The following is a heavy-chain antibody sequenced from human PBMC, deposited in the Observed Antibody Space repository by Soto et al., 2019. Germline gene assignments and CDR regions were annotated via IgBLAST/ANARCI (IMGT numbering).Heavy chain of an antibody. J-gene: IGHJ4*02. D-gene: IGHD6-19*01. V-gene: IGHV1-69*01. Sequence: QVQLVQSGAEVKQPGSSVKVSCKTSGGTFSTYAIYWVRQAPGQGLEWMGAIIPLFGTADYAQKFQGRVTITADESTSTAYMELSSLRSEDTALYYCATPKGSYSSGYYYFDYWGQGTLVTVSS. CDR3: ATPKGSYSSGYYYFDY. CDR2: IIPLFGTA. CDR1: GGTFSTYA.